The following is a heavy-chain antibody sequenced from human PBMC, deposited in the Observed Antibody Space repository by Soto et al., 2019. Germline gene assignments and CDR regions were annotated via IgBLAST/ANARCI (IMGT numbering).Heavy chain of an antibody. D-gene: IGHD3-22*01. CDR2: ISGSGGST. CDR3: ATFHYYDSSGYYYNQAYYYYGMDV. J-gene: IGHJ6*02. Sequence: VGSLRLSCAASGFTSSSYAMSWVRQAPGKGLEWVSAISGSGGSTYYADSVKVRFTISRDNSKNTLYLQMNSLRAEDTAVYYCATFHYYDSSGYYYNQAYYYYGMDVWGQGTTVTVSS. CDR1: GFTSSSYA. V-gene: IGHV3-23*01.